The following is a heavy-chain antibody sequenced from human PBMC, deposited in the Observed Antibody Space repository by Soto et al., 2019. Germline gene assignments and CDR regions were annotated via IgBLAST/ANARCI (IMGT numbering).Heavy chain of an antibody. Sequence: SVKVSCKASGGTFSSYAISWVRQAPGQGLEWMGGIIPIFGTANYAQKFQGGVTITADESTSTAYMELSSLRSEDTAVYYCAREITMIVRAAFDIWGQGTMVTVSS. D-gene: IGHD3-22*01. V-gene: IGHV1-69*13. CDR3: AREITMIVRAAFDI. J-gene: IGHJ3*02. CDR2: IIPIFGTA. CDR1: GGTFSSYA.